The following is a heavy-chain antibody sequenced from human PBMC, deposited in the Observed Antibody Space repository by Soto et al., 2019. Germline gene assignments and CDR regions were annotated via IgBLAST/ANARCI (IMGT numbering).Heavy chain of an antibody. CDR3: ARRRTAEGSVGLGELSTNNWFDP. J-gene: IGHJ5*02. Sequence: QVQLQESGPGLVKPSQTLSLTCTVSGGSISSGGYYWSWIRQPPGKGLEWIGEINHSGSTNYNPSLKSRVTISVDTSKNQFSLKLSSVSAADTAVYYCARRRTAEGSVGLGELSTNNWFDPWGQGTLVTVSS. V-gene: IGHV4-31*03. CDR1: GGSISSGGYY. CDR2: INHSGST. D-gene: IGHD3-16*02.